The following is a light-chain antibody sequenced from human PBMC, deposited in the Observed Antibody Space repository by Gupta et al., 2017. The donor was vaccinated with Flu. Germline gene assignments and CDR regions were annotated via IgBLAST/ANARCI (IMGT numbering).Light chain of an antibody. CDR3: QVWDSSSDLVV. V-gene: IGLV3-21*02. J-gene: IGLJ2*01. CDR2: DDS. Sequence: GQTARITCGGNNIGGKTVHWYRKRPGQPPVLVVYDDSGRPSGIPERFSGSNSGNTATLTISRVEAGDEADYYCQVWDSSSDLVVFGGGTKLTVL. CDR1: NIGGKT.